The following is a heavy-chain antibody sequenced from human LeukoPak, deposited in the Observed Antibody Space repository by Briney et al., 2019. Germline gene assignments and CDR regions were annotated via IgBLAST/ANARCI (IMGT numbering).Heavy chain of an antibody. D-gene: IGHD6-19*01. CDR3: AKAVAVAGSNWFDP. CDR2: ISGSGGST. Sequence: GGTLRPSCAASGFTFSSHGMNWVRQAPGKGLEWVSAISGSGGSTYYADSVKGRFTISRDNSKNTLYLQMNSLRAEDTAVYYCAKAVAVAGSNWFDPWGQGTLVTVSS. J-gene: IGHJ5*02. V-gene: IGHV3-23*01. CDR1: GFTFSSHG.